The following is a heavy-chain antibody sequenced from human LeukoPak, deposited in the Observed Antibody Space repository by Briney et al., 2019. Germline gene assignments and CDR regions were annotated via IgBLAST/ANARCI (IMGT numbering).Heavy chain of an antibody. CDR2: IKSDGIST. CDR1: GFAFSTNW. CDR3: ARGVPGYSSSWFDD. V-gene: IGHV3-74*01. J-gene: IGHJ4*02. D-gene: IGHD6-13*01. Sequence: GGSLRLSCAASGFAFSTNWMHWVRQAPGQGLVWVSRIKSDGISTDYADSVKGRFTISKDNAKNTLYLQMNSLRAEDTAVYYCARGVPGYSSSWFDDWGQGALVTVSS.